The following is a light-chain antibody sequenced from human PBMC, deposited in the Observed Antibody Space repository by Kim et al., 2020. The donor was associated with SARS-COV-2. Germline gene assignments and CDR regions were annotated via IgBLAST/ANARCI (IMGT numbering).Light chain of an antibody. CDR3: QAWDSSTAW. Sequence: SYELTQPPSVSVSPGQTASITCSGDKLGDKYASWYQQKPGQSPVLVIYQDSKRPSGIPERFSGSNSGNTATLTISGTQAVDEADYYCQAWDSSTAWLGGGTKLTV. CDR1: KLGDKY. J-gene: IGLJ3*02. CDR2: QDS. V-gene: IGLV3-1*01.